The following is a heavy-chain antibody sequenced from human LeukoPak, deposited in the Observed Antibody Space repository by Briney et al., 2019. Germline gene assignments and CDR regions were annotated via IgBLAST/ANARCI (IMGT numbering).Heavy chain of an antibody. CDR2: INHSGST. V-gene: IGHV4-34*01. Sequence: PSETLSLTCAVYGGSFSGYYWSWIRQPPGKGLEWIGEINHSGSTNYNPSLKSRVTISVDTSKNQFSLKLSSVTAADTAVYYCARGLYGSGSYYRPLSYYLDYWGQGTLVTVSS. CDR1: GGSFSGYY. J-gene: IGHJ4*02. D-gene: IGHD3-10*01. CDR3: ARGLYGSGSYYRPLSYYLDY.